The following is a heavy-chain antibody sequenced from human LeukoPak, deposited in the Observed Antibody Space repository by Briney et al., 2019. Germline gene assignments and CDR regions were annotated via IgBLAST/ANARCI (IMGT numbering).Heavy chain of an antibody. CDR1: GFTFTSSA. V-gene: IGHV1-58*02. D-gene: IGHD6-19*01. Sequence: SVKVSCKASGFTFTSSAMQWGRPARGQRLEWIGWIVVGSGNTNYAQKFQERVTITRDMSTSTAYMELSSLRSEDTAVYYCAADQGSGWYVWGQGTLVTVSS. J-gene: IGHJ4*02. CDR2: IVVGSGNT. CDR3: AADQGSGWYV.